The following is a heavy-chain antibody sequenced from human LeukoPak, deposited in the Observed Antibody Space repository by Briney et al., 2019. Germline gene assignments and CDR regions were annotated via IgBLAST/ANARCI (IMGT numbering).Heavy chain of an antibody. V-gene: IGHV4-34*01. Sequence: PSETLSLTCAVYGGSFSGYYWSWIRQPPGKGVEWIGEINHSGSTNYNPSLKRRVTISVDTSKHQFSLKLSSVTAADTAVYYCARGRSTMVRGVRDGYYYYGMDVWGKGTTVTVSS. J-gene: IGHJ6*04. D-gene: IGHD3-10*01. CDR2: INHSGST. CDR3: ARGRSTMVRGVRDGYYYYGMDV. CDR1: GGSFSGYY.